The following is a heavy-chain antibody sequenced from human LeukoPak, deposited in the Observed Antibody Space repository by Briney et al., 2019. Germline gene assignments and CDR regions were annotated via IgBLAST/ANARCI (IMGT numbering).Heavy chain of an antibody. V-gene: IGHV1-69*13. J-gene: IGHJ1*01. CDR1: GGTFSSYA. CDR2: IIPIFGTA. D-gene: IGHD3-3*01. Sequence: ASVKVSCKASGGTFSSYAISWVRQAPGQGLEWMGGIIPIFGTANYAQKFQGRVTITADESTSTAYMELSSLRSEDTAVYYCARDGEWTTPNFQHWGQGTLVTVSS. CDR3: ARDGEWTTPNFQH.